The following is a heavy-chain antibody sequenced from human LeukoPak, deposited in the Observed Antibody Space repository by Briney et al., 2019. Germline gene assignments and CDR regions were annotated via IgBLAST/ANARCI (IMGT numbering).Heavy chain of an antibody. Sequence: PSETLSLTCTVSGYSIRSDYYWGWIRQPPGKGLEWIGNIYQTGSTYYNPSLTSRVTISLDTSKNQFSLKLSSVTAADTAVYFCARDVSITLIRGVTFDYWGQGALVTVSS. J-gene: IGHJ4*02. CDR3: ARDVSITLIRGVTFDY. CDR2: IYQTGST. CDR1: GYSIRSDYY. V-gene: IGHV4-38-2*02. D-gene: IGHD3-10*01.